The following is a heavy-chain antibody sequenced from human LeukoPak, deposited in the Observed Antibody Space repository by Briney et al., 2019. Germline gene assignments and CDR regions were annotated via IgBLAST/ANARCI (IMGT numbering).Heavy chain of an antibody. Sequence: PSETLSLTCTVSGGSISSGGYYWSWIRQHPGKGPEWIGYIYYSGSTYYNPSLKSRVTISVDTSKNQFSLKLSSVTAADTAVYYCARQPASSSWYGGNWFDPWGQGTLVTVSS. V-gene: IGHV4-31*03. CDR2: IYYSGST. D-gene: IGHD6-13*01. J-gene: IGHJ5*02. CDR3: ARQPASSSWYGGNWFDP. CDR1: GGSISSGGYY.